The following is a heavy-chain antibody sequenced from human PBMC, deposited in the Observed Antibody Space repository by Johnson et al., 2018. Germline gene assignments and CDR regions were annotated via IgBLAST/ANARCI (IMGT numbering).Heavy chain of an antibody. J-gene: IGHJ1*01. Sequence: QVQLVESGGGVVQPGRSLRLSCAASGFPFNAYGMHWVRQAPGKGLEWVAVISYDGTNKYYVDSVKGRFTISRDNSKNTLYLQMNSLRAEDTAVYYCAKAAATIVRDAEYFRHWGQGALVTVSA. CDR2: ISYDGTNK. V-gene: IGHV3-30*18. D-gene: IGHD6-25*01. CDR1: GFPFNAYG. CDR3: AKAAATIVRDAEYFRH.